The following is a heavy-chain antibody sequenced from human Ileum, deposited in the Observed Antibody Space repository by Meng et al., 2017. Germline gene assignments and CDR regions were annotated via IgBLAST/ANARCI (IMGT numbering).Heavy chain of an antibody. CDR1: GDSIRYSSYY. V-gene: IGHV4-39*01. Sequence: QLQLQESGPGLVKPSETLSPTCAVSGDSIRYSSYYWGWVRQPPGQGLEWIGSIYYNGNTYYSPSLKSRASISVDTSKNQFSLKLSSVTAADTAVYYCARPAVTTALGGFDYWGQGTLVTVSS. J-gene: IGHJ4*02. CDR2: IYYNGNT. D-gene: IGHD3-16*01. CDR3: ARPAVTTALGGFDY.